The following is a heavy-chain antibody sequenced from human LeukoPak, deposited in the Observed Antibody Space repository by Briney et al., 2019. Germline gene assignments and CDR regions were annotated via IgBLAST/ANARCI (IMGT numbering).Heavy chain of an antibody. CDR3: AKAYYYGSGNNYKSFDY. V-gene: IGHV3-23*01. D-gene: IGHD3-10*01. CDR1: AFTFSNYA. J-gene: IGHJ4*02. Sequence: GGSLRLSCAASAFTFSNYAMSWVRQAPGKGLEWVSAITASGGGTYYADSVRGRFTISRDNSKNTLYLQMNSLRAEDTAVYYCAKAYYYGSGNNYKSFDYWGQGTLVTVSS. CDR2: ITASGGGT.